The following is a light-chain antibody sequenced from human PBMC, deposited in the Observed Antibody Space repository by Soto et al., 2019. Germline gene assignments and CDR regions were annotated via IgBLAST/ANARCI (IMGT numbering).Light chain of an antibody. CDR3: SSYADSNNLV. CDR1: SSDVGGYNY. CDR2: EVS. Sequence: QSVLTQPPSASGSPGQSVAISCTGTSSDVGGYNYVSWYQQHPGKAPKLMIYEVSRRPSGVPERFSGSKSGNTASLTVSELQAEDEADYYCSSYADSNNLVFGGGTKLTVL. V-gene: IGLV2-8*01. J-gene: IGLJ3*02.